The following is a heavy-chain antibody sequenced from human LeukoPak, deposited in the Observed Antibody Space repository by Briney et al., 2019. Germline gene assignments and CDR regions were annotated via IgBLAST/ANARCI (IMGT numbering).Heavy chain of an antibody. Sequence: ASVTVSFKASGYTFTVYYMHWVRQAPGQRLEWMGRMNPNSCGTNYAQKFQGRVTMTRDTSVSTAYMALSRLRSDDTAVYYCARFSRLSSGSGYYGFTDLDAFDIWGQGTTVTVSS. CDR2: MNPNSCGT. CDR3: ARFSRLSSGSGYYGFTDLDAFDI. V-gene: IGHV1-2*06. CDR1: GYTFTVYY. J-gene: IGHJ3*02. D-gene: IGHD3-22*01.